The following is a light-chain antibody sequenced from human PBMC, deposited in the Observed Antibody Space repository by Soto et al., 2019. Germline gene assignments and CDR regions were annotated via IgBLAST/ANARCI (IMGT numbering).Light chain of an antibody. Sequence: DIQMTQSPSTLSASVRDRVTITCPASQSISSWLAWFQQKPGKAPKLLIYKAPSLESGVPSRFSGSGSGTEFTLTISSPQPDDFANYFCQQYNSYPWTFGQGTKVEIK. V-gene: IGKV1-5*03. CDR1: QSISSW. CDR2: KAP. CDR3: QQYNSYPWT. J-gene: IGKJ1*01.